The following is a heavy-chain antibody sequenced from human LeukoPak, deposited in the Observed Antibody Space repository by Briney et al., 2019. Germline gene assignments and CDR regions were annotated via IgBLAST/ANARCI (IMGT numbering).Heavy chain of an antibody. D-gene: IGHD6-19*01. Sequence: SETLSLTCTVSGGSISSSSYYWGWIRQPPGKGLEWIGSIYYSGSTYYNPSLKSRVTISVDTSKNQFSLKLSSVTAADTAVYYCARHRAAGYSSGWTPGWFDPWGQGTLVTASS. CDR3: ARHRAAGYSSGWTPGWFDP. CDR2: IYYSGST. V-gene: IGHV4-39*01. J-gene: IGHJ5*02. CDR1: GGSISSSSYY.